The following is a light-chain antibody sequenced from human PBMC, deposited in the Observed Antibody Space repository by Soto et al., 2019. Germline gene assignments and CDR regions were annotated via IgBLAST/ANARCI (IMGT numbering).Light chain of an antibody. V-gene: IGKV1D-12*01. CDR3: QEAYSFPVT. J-gene: IGKJ5*01. Sequence: DILMTQSPSSVSASVGDRVTITCRASQDISKWIAWYQQKPGRAPKLLIHTASTIQREVPSRFSVSGSGTDFTLTISSLQPEDFATYYCQEAYSFPVTFGLGTRLEIK. CDR1: QDISKW. CDR2: TAS.